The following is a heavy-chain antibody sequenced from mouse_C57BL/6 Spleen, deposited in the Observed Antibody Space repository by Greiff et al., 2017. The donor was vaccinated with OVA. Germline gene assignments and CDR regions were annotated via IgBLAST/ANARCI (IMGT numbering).Heavy chain of an antibody. J-gene: IGHJ2*01. CDR1: GYAFSSSW. Sequence: QVQLQQSGPELVKPGASVKISCKASGYAFSSSWMNWVKQRPGKGLEWIGRIYPGDGDTNYNGKFKGKATLTADKSSSTAYMQLSSLTSEDSAVYCCASGWFLDYWGQGTTLTVSS. D-gene: IGHD2-3*01. V-gene: IGHV1-82*01. CDR3: ASGWFLDY. CDR2: IYPGDGDT.